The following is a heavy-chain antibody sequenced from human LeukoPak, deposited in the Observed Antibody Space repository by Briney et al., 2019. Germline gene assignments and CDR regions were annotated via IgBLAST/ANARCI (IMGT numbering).Heavy chain of an antibody. CDR2: INTNTGNP. D-gene: IGHD6-6*01. CDR1: GYTFTSYA. CDR3: ARSSKVGGLAARPTDAFDI. J-gene: IGHJ3*02. V-gene: IGHV7-4-1*02. Sequence: ASVKVSCKASGYTFTSYAMNWVRQAPGQGLEWMGWINTNTGNPTYAQGFTGRFVFSLDTSVSTAYLQISSLKAEDTAVYYCARSSKVGGLAARPTDAFDIWGQGTMVTVSS.